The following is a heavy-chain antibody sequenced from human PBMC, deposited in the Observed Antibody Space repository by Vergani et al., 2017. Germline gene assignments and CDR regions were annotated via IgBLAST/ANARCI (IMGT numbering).Heavy chain of an antibody. CDR2: ISYDGSNK. D-gene: IGHD3-22*01. CDR3: AKDLHDSSGYYEQDY. V-gene: IGHV3-30*18. Sequence: QVQLVESGGDVVQPGRSLRLSCAASGFTFSSYGMHWVRRAPGKGLEWVAVISYDGSNKYYADSVKGRFTISRDNSKNTLYLQMNSLRAEDTAVYYCAKDLHDSSGYYEQDYWSQGSLVTVSS. J-gene: IGHJ4*02. CDR1: GFTFSSYG.